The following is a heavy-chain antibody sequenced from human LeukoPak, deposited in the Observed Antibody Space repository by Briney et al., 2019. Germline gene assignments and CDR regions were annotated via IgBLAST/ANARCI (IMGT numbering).Heavy chain of an antibody. CDR2: IKSKTDGGTT. CDR1: GFTFSNAW. J-gene: IGHJ5*02. D-gene: IGHD2/OR15-2a*01. Sequence: AGGSLRLSCAASGFTFSNAWMSWVRQAPGKGLEWVGRIKSKTDGGTTDYAAPVKGRFTISRDDSKNTLYLQMNSLRAEDTAVYYCAKSISWFLNWFDPWGQGTLVTVSS. CDR3: AKSISWFLNWFDP. V-gene: IGHV3-15*01.